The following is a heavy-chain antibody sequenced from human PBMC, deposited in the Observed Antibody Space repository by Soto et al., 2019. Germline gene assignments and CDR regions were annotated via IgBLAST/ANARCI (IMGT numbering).Heavy chain of an antibody. CDR3: IRHDPNWYWY. J-gene: IGHJ4*02. V-gene: IGHV3-73*01. Sequence: GGSLRLSXAASGFTFSGVTMHWVCQASGKGLEWVGRIRSKGNNYATAYAASVTGRFIVSRDDSKNTAYLQMDSLKTDDTAVYYCIRHDPNWYWYWGRGTLVTVSS. D-gene: IGHD2-8*02. CDR2: IRSKGNNYAT. CDR1: GFTFSGVT.